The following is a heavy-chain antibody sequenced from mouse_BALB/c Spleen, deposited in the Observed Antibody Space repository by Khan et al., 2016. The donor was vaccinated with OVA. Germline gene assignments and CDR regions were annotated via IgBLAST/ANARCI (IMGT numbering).Heavy chain of an antibody. CDR1: GYSITSDYA. J-gene: IGHJ3*01. D-gene: IGHD2-3*01. V-gene: IGHV3-2*02. CDR2: ITYSGTT. CDR3: ARPYDGYYAWLTY. Sequence: EVELVESGPGLVKPSQSLSLTCTVTGYSITSDYAWNWIRKFPGNKLEWMGYITYSGTTSYNPSLKSRISITRDTSKNQFFLQLNSVTTEDTATYYCARPYDGYYAWLTYWGQGTLVTVSA.